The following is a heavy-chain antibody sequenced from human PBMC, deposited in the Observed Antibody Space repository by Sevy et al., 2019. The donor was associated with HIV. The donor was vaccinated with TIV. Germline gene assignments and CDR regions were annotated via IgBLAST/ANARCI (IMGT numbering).Heavy chain of an antibody. D-gene: IGHD3-22*01. CDR1: GFTFSSYA. CDR2: ISGSGGST. CDR3: AKVIRGYYDSSGYYPFYFDY. Sequence: GGSLRLSCAASGFTFSSYAMSWVRQAPGKGLEWVSAISGSGGSTYYADSVKGRFTISRDNSKNTLYLQMNSLRAEDTAVYYYAKVIRGYYDSSGYYPFYFDYWGQGTLVTVSS. V-gene: IGHV3-23*01. J-gene: IGHJ4*02.